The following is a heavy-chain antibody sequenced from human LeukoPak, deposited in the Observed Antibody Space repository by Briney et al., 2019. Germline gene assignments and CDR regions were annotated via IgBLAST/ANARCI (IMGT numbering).Heavy chain of an antibody. Sequence: GASVKVSCKASGYTFTDHYLTWVRQAPGQGFEWMGWINPNTGGTTYAQKFQGRVTMARDTSITTVYMQLSSLTSGDTAVYYCARGYCHSSTCYGSYDAFDIWGHGTMLTVSS. CDR2: INPNTGGT. D-gene: IGHD2-2*01. CDR3: ARGYCHSSTCYGSYDAFDI. CDR1: GYTFTDHY. J-gene: IGHJ3*02. V-gene: IGHV1-2*02.